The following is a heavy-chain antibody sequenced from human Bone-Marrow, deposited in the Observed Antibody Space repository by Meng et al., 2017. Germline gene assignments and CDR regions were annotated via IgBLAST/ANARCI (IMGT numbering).Heavy chain of an antibody. Sequence: SETLSLTCTVSGGSISSYYWSWIRQPAGKGLEWSGRIYASGSTNYNPSLKSRVTMSVNTSKNQFSLKLSSVPAADTAVYYCARDLVEQLAPTGADYWGQGTLVTVSS. V-gene: IGHV4-4*07. CDR1: GGSISSYY. CDR2: IYASGST. D-gene: IGHD6-13*01. CDR3: ARDLVEQLAPTGADY. J-gene: IGHJ4*02.